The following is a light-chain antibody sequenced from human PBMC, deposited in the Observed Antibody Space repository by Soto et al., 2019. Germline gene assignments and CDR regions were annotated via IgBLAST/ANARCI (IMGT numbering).Light chain of an antibody. Sequence: QSPLTPPASVSGSPEQSITISWTGSRSEVGVYNYFSCYQIHQGKAPKLRIYEVNIRTSGDSNRFSSSRSGDTASLTISGFQAEEEADYYCSSHNTIATLQVFGPRTNLTV. CDR3: SSHNTIATLQV. J-gene: IGLJ1*01. CDR2: EVN. V-gene: IGLV2-14*01. CDR1: RSEVGVYNY.